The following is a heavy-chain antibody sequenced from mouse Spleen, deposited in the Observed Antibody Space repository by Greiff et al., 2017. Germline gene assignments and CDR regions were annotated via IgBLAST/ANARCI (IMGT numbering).Heavy chain of an antibody. CDR2: IDPETGGT. J-gene: IGHJ3*01. CDR1: GYTFTDYE. V-gene: IGHV1-15*01. D-gene: IGHD2-3*01. CDR3: TRWLLHAWFAY. Sequence: VQLQESGAELVRPGASVTLSCKASGYTFTDYEMHWVKQTPVHGLEWIGAIDPETGGTAYNQKFKGKATLTADKSSSTAYMELRSLTSEDSAVYYCTRWLLHAWFAYWGQGTLVTVSA.